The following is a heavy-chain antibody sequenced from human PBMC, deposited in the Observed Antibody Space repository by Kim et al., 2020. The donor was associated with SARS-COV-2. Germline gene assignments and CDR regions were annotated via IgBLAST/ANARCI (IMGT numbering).Heavy chain of an antibody. J-gene: IGHJ4*02. Sequence: SETLSLTCTVSGGSISSGSYYWSWIRQPAGKGLEWIGRIYTSGSTNYNPSLKSRVTISVDTSKNQFSLKLSSVTAADTAVYYCARGIVGATFDYWGQGTLVTVSS. CDR2: IYTSGST. CDR3: ARGIVGATFDY. D-gene: IGHD1-26*01. CDR1: GGSISSGSYY. V-gene: IGHV4-61*02.